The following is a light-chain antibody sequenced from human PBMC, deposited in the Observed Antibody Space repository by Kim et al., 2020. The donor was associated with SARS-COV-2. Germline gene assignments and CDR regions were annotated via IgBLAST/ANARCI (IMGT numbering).Light chain of an antibody. Sequence: GPSITISCAGTSSDIGRYNFVSWYQHHPGKVPQLMIYDVTKRPSGVSNRFSGSKSGSTASLTISGLQAEDEGDYYCSSYTRSATVVFGGGTKVTVL. CDR2: DVT. V-gene: IGLV2-14*03. J-gene: IGLJ2*01. CDR1: SSDIGRYNF. CDR3: SSYTRSATVV.